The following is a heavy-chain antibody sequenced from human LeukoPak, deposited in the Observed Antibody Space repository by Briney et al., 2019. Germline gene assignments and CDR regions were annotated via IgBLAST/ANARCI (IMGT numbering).Heavy chain of an antibody. Sequence: GGSLRLSCAASGFTFSSYNMNWVRQAPGKGLEWVSSISCSSSYIYYADSVKGRFTISRDNAKNSLYLQMNSLRAEDTAVYYCARERGYSYGYGDYWGQGTLVTVSS. J-gene: IGHJ4*02. CDR1: GFTFSSYN. CDR2: ISCSSSYI. CDR3: ARERGYSYGYGDY. D-gene: IGHD5-18*01. V-gene: IGHV3-21*01.